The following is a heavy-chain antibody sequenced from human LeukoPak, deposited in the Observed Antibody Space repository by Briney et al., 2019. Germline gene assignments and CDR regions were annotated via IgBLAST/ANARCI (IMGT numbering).Heavy chain of an antibody. CDR2: ISGDGSST. V-gene: IGHV3-74*01. J-gene: IGHJ4*02. CDR1: GFTFSSYW. Sequence: EGSLRLSCAASGFTFSSYWMHWVRQAPGKGLVWISRISGDGSSTTYAESVKGRFTISRDNAKNTLYLQINSLRAEDTAVYYCARELPFDYWGQGTLVTVSS. CDR3: ARELPFDY.